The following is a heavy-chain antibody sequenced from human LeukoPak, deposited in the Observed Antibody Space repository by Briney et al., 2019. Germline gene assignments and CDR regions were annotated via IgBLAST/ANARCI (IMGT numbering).Heavy chain of an antibody. CDR1: GFNFESYS. D-gene: IGHD3-10*01. CDR2: ISFSGAYI. Sequence: GGSLRLSCAASGFNFESYSMNWVRQAPGKGLEWVSSISFSGAYIYYAASVKGRFTISRDNAKNSVFLQSNSVKVEDTAVYYCARDGVKESSSVFYFDYWGQGTLVTVSS. CDR3: ARDGVKESSSVFYFDY. V-gene: IGHV3-21*01. J-gene: IGHJ4*02.